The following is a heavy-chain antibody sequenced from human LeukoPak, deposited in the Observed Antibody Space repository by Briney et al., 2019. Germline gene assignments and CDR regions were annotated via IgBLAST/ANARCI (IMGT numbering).Heavy chain of an antibody. J-gene: IGHJ6*04. D-gene: IGHD4-17*01. CDR2: IIPIFGTA. Sequence: SVKVPCKASGGTFSSYAISWVRQAPGQGLEWMGGIIPIFGTANYAQKFQGRVTITADKSTSTAYMELSSLRSEDTAVYYCARREGDYGDYGKTNYYYYYGMDVWGKGTTVTVSS. CDR1: GGTFSSYA. V-gene: IGHV1-69*06. CDR3: ARREGDYGDYGKTNYYYYYGMDV.